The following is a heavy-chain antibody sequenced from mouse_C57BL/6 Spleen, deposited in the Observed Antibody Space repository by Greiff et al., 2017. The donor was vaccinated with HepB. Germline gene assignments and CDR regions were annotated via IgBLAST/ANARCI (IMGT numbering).Heavy chain of an antibody. Sequence: QVQLKQPGAELVRPGSSVKLSCKASGYTFTSYWMHWVKQRPIQGLEWIGNIDPSDSETHYNQKFKDKATLTVDKSSSTAYMQLSSLTSEDSAVYYCARGGWVMDYWGQGTSVTVSS. V-gene: IGHV1-52*01. D-gene: IGHD3-3*01. CDR3: ARGGWVMDY. CDR2: IDPSDSET. J-gene: IGHJ4*01. CDR1: GYTFTSYW.